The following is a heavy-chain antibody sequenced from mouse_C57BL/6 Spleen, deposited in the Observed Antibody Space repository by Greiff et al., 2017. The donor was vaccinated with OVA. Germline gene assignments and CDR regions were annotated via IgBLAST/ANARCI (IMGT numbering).Heavy chain of an antibody. D-gene: IGHD2-1*01. CDR3: TTGDYGNLYWYFDV. CDR1: GFNIKDYY. V-gene: IGHV14-1*01. J-gene: IGHJ1*03. Sequence: EVMLVESGAELVRPGASVKLSCTASGFNIKDYYMHWVKQRPEQGLEWIGRIDPEDGDTEYAPKFQGKATMTADTSSNTAYLQLSSLTSEDTAVYYCTTGDYGNLYWYFDVWGTGTTVTVSS. CDR2: IDPEDGDT.